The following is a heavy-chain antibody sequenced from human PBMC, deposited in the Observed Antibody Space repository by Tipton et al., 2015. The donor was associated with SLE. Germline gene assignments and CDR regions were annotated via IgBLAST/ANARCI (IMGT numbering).Heavy chain of an antibody. J-gene: IGHJ6*04. CDR2: IYYRGTT. Sequence: TLSLTCTVSGGSISSYYWSWIRQPPGRGLEWIGYIYYRGTTHYNPSLESRASISVDTSRNQFYLNLTSVTAADTAVFYCARGEGYKGFYFIDVWGRGTKVTVPS. D-gene: IGHD5-24*01. CDR3: ARGEGYKGFYFIDV. CDR1: GGSISSYY. V-gene: IGHV4-59*12.